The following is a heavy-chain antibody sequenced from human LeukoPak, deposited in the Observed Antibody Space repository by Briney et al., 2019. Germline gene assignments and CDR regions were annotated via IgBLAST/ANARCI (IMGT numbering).Heavy chain of an antibody. CDR1: GYNFNTYW. D-gene: IGHD6-13*01. CDR2: IFPGDSDT. V-gene: IGHV5-51*01. J-gene: IGHJ5*02. CDR3: ARHGGSSWYDVTSTNWFDP. Sequence: GESLKISCKGSGYNFNTYWIGWVRQMPGKGLEWMGIIFPGDSDTSHSPSFQGQVTISADKSSNTAYLQWSSLKASDTAMYYCARHGGSSWYDVTSTNWFDPWGQGTLVTVSS.